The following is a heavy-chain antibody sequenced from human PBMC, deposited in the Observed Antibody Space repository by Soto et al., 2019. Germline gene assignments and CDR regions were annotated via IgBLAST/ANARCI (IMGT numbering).Heavy chain of an antibody. J-gene: IGHJ1*01. V-gene: IGHV4-59*01. CDR2: IYYSGST. Sequence: SETLSLTCTVSGGSISSYYWSWIRQPPGKGLEWIGYIYYSGSTNYNPSLKSRVTISVDTSKNQFSLKLSSVTAADTAVYYCARGIGYCSSTSCPFAEYFQHWGQGTLVTVSS. CDR1: GGSISSYY. CDR3: ARGIGYCSSTSCPFAEYFQH. D-gene: IGHD2-2*03.